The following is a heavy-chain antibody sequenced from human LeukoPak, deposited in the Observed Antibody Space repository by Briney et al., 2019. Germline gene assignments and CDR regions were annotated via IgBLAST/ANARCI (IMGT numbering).Heavy chain of an antibody. CDR2: ISGSGVST. Sequence: GGSLRLSCAASGFTFSSYAMSWVRQAPGKGLECVSVISGSGVSTFYADSVRGRFTISRDNFKNTLYLQMSSLRAEDTALYYCARRYYDASGYYSLDYWGQGTLVTVSS. V-gene: IGHV3-23*01. D-gene: IGHD3-22*01. CDR1: GFTFSSYA. J-gene: IGHJ4*02. CDR3: ARRYYDASGYYSLDY.